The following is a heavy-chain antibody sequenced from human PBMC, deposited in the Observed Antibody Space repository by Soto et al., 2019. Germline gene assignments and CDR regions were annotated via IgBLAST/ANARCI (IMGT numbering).Heavy chain of an antibody. V-gene: IGHV1-18*01. J-gene: IGHJ4*02. CDR2: INTSNDNK. CDR3: ARDPGAASFDF. Sequence: ASVKVASKASGYTFNNYGISGVRQAPGEGLEWVGWINTSNDNKLYAQKLQGRLTLTTDTSTSTAYMDLTTLRSDDTAVYFCARDPGAASFDFWAQGTLVTVSA. D-gene: IGHD2-15*01. CDR1: GYTFNNYG.